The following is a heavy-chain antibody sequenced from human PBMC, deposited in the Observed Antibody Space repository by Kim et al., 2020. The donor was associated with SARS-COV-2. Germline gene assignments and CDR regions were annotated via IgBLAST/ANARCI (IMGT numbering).Heavy chain of an antibody. CDR2: GSGGST. V-gene: IGHV3-23*01. Sequence: GSGGSTSYADSVKGRCTISRDNTKNTLYLQMNSLRAEDTAVYDCAKRLDYWGQGTLVTVSS. CDR3: AKRLDY. J-gene: IGHJ4*02.